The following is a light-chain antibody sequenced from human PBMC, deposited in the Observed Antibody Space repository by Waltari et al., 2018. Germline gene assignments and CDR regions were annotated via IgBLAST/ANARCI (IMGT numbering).Light chain of an antibody. CDR3: AAWDDRVRGRV. CDR1: TSNIGANL. V-gene: IGLV1-47*02. Sequence: QSVLTQPPSASGTPGQRVTISCSGSTSNIGANLVYWYQQLPGMAPKPLIYSNNQRPSGVPDRFSDSKSGTSASLAISGLRSEDEADYYCAAWDDRVRGRVFGGGTKLTVL. J-gene: IGLJ3*02. CDR2: SNN.